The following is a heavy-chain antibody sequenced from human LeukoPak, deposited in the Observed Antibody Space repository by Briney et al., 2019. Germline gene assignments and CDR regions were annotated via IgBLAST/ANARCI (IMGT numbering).Heavy chain of an antibody. D-gene: IGHD3-10*01. Sequence: QSGGSLRLSCAAPGFTFSSYAMSWVRQAPGKGLEWVSVISGSDGGTYYADSVKGRFTIPRDNSKNTLYLQMNSLRAEDTAVYYCELLFYGSGSFPRDYWGQGTLVTVSS. CDR3: ELLFYGSGSFPRDY. V-gene: IGHV3-23*01. CDR2: ISGSDGGT. J-gene: IGHJ4*02. CDR1: GFTFSSYA.